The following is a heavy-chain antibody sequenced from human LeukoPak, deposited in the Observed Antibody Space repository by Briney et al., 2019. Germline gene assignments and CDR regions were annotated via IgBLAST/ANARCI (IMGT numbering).Heavy chain of an antibody. J-gene: IGHJ5*02. CDR3: ARDSGTTGEVKFDP. CDR1: GGSINSY. V-gene: IGHV4-4*07. D-gene: IGHD3-10*01. CDR2: ISGSGTI. Sequence: PSETLSLTCTVSGGSINSYWSWIRQPAGKGLEWIGRISGSGTITYNPALQSRLSISIDTSKNQFSLKLMSVTAADTAVYSCARDSGTTGEVKFDPWGQGTLVTVSS.